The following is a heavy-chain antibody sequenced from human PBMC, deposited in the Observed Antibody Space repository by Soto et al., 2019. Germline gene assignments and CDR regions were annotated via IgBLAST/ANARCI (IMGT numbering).Heavy chain of an antibody. CDR1: GFTFSSYA. CDR3: AKDKDVGHWNYVYASDI. CDR2: ISAGGGST. Sequence: PGGSLRLSCATSGFTFSSYAVSWVRQAPGKGLEWVSGISAGGGSTYYADSVKGRFTISRDNSRDTLYLQMNSLRAEDTAIYYCAKDKDVGHWNYVYASDIWGQGTLVTVSS. V-gene: IGHV3-23*01. D-gene: IGHD1-7*01. J-gene: IGHJ3*02.